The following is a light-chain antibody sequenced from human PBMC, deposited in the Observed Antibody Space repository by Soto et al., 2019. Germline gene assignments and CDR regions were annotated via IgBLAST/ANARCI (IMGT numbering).Light chain of an antibody. V-gene: IGLV1-44*01. CDR1: SSNIGSNT. Sequence: QSVLTQPPSASGTPGQRVTISCSGSSSNIGSNTVNWYQQLPATAPKLLIYSNDQRPSGVPDRFSGSKSGTSASLAISGLQSEDEADYYCAAWDGSLNGYVFGTGTKLTVL. CDR3: AAWDGSLNGYV. J-gene: IGLJ1*01. CDR2: SND.